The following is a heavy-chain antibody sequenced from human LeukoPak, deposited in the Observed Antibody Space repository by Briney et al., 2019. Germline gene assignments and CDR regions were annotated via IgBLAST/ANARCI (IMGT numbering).Heavy chain of an antibody. CDR2: IKQDGSDK. V-gene: IGHV3-7*02. CDR3: ATFLDY. J-gene: IGHJ4*02. CDR1: GFTFSNYW. Sequence: PGGSLRLSCAASGFTFSNYWMTWVRQAPGKGLEWVATIKQDGSDKYYVDSVKGRFTFSRDNAKNSLYLQMNSLRAEDTAVYYCATFLDYWGQGTLVTVSS.